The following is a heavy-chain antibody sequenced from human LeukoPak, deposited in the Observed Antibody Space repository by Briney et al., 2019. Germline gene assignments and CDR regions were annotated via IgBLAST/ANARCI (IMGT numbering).Heavy chain of an antibody. J-gene: IGHJ6*02. CDR1: GFTFSSYW. Sequence: PGGSLRLSCAASGFTFSSYWMSWVRQAPGKGLEWVANIKQDGSEKYYVDSVKGRFTISRDNAKNSLYLQMNSLRAEDTAVYYCARDMEMSLGHGMDVWGQGTTVTVSS. D-gene: IGHD3-10*01. V-gene: IGHV3-7*01. CDR2: IKQDGSEK. CDR3: ARDMEMSLGHGMDV.